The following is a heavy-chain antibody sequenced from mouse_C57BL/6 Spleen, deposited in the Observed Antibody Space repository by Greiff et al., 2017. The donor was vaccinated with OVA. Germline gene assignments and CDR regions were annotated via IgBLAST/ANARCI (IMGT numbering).Heavy chain of an antibody. V-gene: IGHV1-61*01. J-gene: IGHJ4*01. CDR3: ARRRSSYARDY. CDR1: GYTFTSYW. Sequence: QVQLQQPGAELVRPGSSVKLSCKASGYTFTSYWMDWVKQRPGQGLEWIGNIYPSDSETHYNQKFKDKATLTVDKSSSTAYMQLSSLTSEDSAVYYCARRRSSYARDYWGQGTSVTVSS. CDR2: IYPSDSET.